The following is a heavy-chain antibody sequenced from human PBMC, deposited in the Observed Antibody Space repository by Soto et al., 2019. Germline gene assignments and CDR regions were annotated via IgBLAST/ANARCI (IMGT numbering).Heavy chain of an antibody. Sequence: LETLSLTCTFSGFSITSSSYYWGWIRQPPGKGLEWIGSIYYSGSTYYNPSLKSRVTISVDKSKNQFSLSLSFVTAADTATYYCARSFGWYAVDSWGKGILVTVSS. CDR3: ARSFGWYAVDS. CDR2: IYYSGST. V-gene: IGHV4-39*07. CDR1: GFSITSSSYY. J-gene: IGHJ4*02. D-gene: IGHD6-19*01.